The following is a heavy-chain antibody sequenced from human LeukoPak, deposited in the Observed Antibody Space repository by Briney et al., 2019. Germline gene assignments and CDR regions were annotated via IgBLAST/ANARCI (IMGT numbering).Heavy chain of an antibody. CDR2: ISSDSRYF. CDR3: AKLAKYFYGSETYYFFEH. D-gene: IGHD3-10*01. CDR1: GFIFSSYS. V-gene: IGHV3-21*01. Sequence: GGSLRLSCTASGFIFSSYSMNWVRQAPGKGLEWVSSISSDSRYFYYADSVKGRFTISRDNAKNSLYLQMNSLRVEDTAVYYCAKLAKYFYGSETYYFFEHWGQGTPLTASS. J-gene: IGHJ4*02.